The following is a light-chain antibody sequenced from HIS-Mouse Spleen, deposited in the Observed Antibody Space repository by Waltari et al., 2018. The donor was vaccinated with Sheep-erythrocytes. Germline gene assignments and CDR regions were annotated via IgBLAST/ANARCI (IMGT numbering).Light chain of an antibody. CDR2: AAS. CDR1: QGIRND. CDR3: LQDYNYPYT. Sequence: AIQMTQSPSSLSASVGDRVTITCRASQGIRNDLGWYQQKPGKAPKLLIYAASSLQSGAPSRFSGSVSGTDFTLTISSLQPEDFATYYCLQDYNYPYTFGQGTKLEIK. J-gene: IGKJ2*01. V-gene: IGKV1-6*01.